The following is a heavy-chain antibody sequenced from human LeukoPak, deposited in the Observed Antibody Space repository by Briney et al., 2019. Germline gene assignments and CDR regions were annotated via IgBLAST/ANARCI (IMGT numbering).Heavy chain of an antibody. CDR3: ARIVGATDYFDY. J-gene: IGHJ4*02. CDR1: DDSIDGTFYY. CDR2: IYYSGST. V-gene: IGHV4-39*01. Sequence: PSETLSLTCTVSDDSIDGTFYYWGWIRQPPGKGLEWIGSIYYSGSTYYNPSLRSRVTISDDTSKNQFSLKLSSVTAADTAVYYCARIVGATDYFDYWGQGTLVTVSS. D-gene: IGHD1-26*01.